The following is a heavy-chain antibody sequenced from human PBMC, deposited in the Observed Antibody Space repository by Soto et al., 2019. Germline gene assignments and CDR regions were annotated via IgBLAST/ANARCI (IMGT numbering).Heavy chain of an antibody. CDR3: ASEGIAVAGPDTFDY. V-gene: IGHV4-39*01. D-gene: IGHD6-19*01. Sequence: SETLSLTCTVSGGSISSSSYYWGWIRQPPGKGLEWIGSIYYSGSTYYNPSLKSRVTISVDTSKNQFSLKLSSVTAADTAVYYCASEGIAVAGPDTFDYWGQGTLVTVSS. CDR1: GGSISSSSYY. CDR2: IYYSGST. J-gene: IGHJ4*02.